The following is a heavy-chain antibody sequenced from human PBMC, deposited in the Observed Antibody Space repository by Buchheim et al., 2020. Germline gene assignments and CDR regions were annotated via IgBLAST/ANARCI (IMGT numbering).Heavy chain of an antibody. J-gene: IGHJ4*02. CDR1: GFTFSSYG. CDR3: AKANSSGYYSHFDY. D-gene: IGHD3-22*01. CDR2: ISYDGSNK. V-gene: IGHV3-30*18. Sequence: QVQLVESGGGVVQPGRSLRLSCAASGFTFSSYGMHWVRQAPGKGLEWVAVISYDGSNKYYADSVKGRFTISSDNSKNTLYLQMNSLRAEDTAVYYCAKANSSGYYSHFDYWGQGTL.